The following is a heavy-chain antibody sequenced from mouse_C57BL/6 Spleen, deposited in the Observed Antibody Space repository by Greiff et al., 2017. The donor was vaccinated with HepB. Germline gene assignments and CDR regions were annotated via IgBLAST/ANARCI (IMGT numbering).Heavy chain of an antibody. D-gene: IGHD4-1*01. V-gene: IGHV1-50*01. Sequence: VQLQQPGAELVKPGASVKLSCKASGYTFTSYWMQWVKQRPGQGLEWIGEIDPSDSYTNYNQKFKGKATLTVDTSSSTAYMQLSSLTSEDSAVYYCARRVTGTYYFDYWGQGTTLTVSS. CDR3: ARRVTGTYYFDY. CDR2: IDPSDSYT. J-gene: IGHJ2*01. CDR1: GYTFTSYW.